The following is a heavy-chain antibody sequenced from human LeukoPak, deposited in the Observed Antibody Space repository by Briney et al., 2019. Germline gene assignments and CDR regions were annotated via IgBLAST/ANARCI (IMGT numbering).Heavy chain of an antibody. D-gene: IGHD3-3*01. CDR2: IYPGDSDT. CDR1: GYTFSSYW. Sequence: GESLKFSCKGSGYTFSSYWIGWVRQMPGKGLEWMGIIYPGDSDTRYSPSLQGQVTISVDTSIGTAYLQWSSLKASDTAIYYCARQNDFRLDYWGQGTLVTVSS. CDR3: ARQNDFRLDY. J-gene: IGHJ4*02. V-gene: IGHV5-51*01.